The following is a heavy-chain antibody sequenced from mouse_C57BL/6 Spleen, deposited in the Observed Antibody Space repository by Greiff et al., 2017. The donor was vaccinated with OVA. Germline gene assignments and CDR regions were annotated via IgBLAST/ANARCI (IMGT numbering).Heavy chain of an antibody. CDR2: IDTSDSET. V-gene: IGHV1-52*01. Sequence: QVQLQQPGAELVRPGSSVKLSCKASGYTFTSYWMHWVKQRPIQGLEWIGNIDTSDSETHYNQKFKDKATLTVDKSSSTAYLQLSSLTSEDSAVYYCARRGTGRNCFDDWGKGTTLTVSS. J-gene: IGHJ2*01. CDR1: GYTFTSYW. CDR3: ARRGTGRNCFDD. D-gene: IGHD4-1*01.